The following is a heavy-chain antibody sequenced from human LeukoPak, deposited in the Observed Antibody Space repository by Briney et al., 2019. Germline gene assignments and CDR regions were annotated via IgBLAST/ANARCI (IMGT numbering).Heavy chain of an antibody. D-gene: IGHD3-3*02. CDR3: ARDPSKGYYYYMDV. Sequence: ASVKVSCKASGYTFTGYYMHWVRQAPGQGLEWMGWINPNSGGTNYAQKFQGRVTMTRDTSISTAYMELSRLRSDDTAVYYCARDPSKGYYYYMDVWGKGTTVTVSS. J-gene: IGHJ6*03. V-gene: IGHV1-2*02. CDR2: INPNSGGT. CDR1: GYTFTGYY.